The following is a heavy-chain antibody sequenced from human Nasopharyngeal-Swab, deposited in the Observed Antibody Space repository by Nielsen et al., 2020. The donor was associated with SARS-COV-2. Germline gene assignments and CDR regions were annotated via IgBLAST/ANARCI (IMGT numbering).Heavy chain of an antibody. Sequence: GESLKISCAASGFTFSSYAIHWVRPAPGRGLEWVAVISYDGSNKYYADSVKGRFTISRDNSKNTLYLQMNSLRGEDTAVYYCARGRGGSYFSYFEYWGQGTLVTVSS. V-gene: IGHV3-30-3*01. CDR2: ISYDGSNK. D-gene: IGHD1-26*01. CDR3: ARGRGGSYFSYFEY. J-gene: IGHJ4*02. CDR1: GFTFSSYA.